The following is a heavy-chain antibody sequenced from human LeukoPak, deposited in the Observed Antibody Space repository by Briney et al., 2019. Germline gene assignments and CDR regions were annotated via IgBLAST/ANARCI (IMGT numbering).Heavy chain of an antibody. D-gene: IGHD3-10*01. J-gene: IGHJ4*02. CDR2: INPKTGVI. V-gene: IGHV1-2*02. Sequence: ASVKVSCKASGYRFNDYYMFWIRQAPGQGIEWVGWINPKTGVISYAQKFQGRVTVTTDTSISTLYMELNSLISDDTAVYYCARDHVSGKDDRNFDYWGKGTLVTVSS. CDR3: ARDHVSGKDDRNFDY. CDR1: GYRFNDYY.